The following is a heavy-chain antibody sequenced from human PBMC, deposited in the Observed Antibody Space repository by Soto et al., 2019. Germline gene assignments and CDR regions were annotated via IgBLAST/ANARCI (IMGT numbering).Heavy chain of an antibody. CDR3: ARQGPHGANWVRYFDS. J-gene: IGHJ4*02. V-gene: IGHV4-39*01. D-gene: IGHD7-27*01. Sequence: PSDTLSLTCTVSGGSISISSYYWGWIRQPPGKGLEWIGSIYYSGSTYYNPSLKSRVTMSVDTSKNQFSLKLSSVTAADTAVYYCARQGPHGANWVRYFDSWGQGTLVTVSS. CDR2: IYYSGST. CDR1: GGSISISSYY.